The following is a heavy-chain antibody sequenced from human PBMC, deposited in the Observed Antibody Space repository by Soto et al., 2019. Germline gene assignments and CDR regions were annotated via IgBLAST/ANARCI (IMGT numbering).Heavy chain of an antibody. CDR2: INPNTGAT. CDR1: GYTFTTYY. D-gene: IGHD3-16*02. Sequence: ASVEVSCKASGYTFTTYYINLVRQAPGQGLEWMGWINPNTGATNYAQKFQGRVTMTRNTSISTAYMELSSLRSEDTAVYYCARGRGSVYIWGSYRRYYFDYWGQGTLVTVSS. CDR3: ARGRGSVYIWGSYRRYYFDY. V-gene: IGHV1-8*02. J-gene: IGHJ4*02.